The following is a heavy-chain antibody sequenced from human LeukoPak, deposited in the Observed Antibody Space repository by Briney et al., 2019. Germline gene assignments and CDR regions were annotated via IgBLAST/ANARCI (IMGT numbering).Heavy chain of an antibody. CDR1: GGTFSSYA. D-gene: IGHD2-2*01. J-gene: IGHJ5*02. CDR2: IIPIFGTA. V-gene: IGHV1-69*01. CDR3: ARDSDIVVVPAADPRAWFDP. Sequence: SVKVSCKASGGTFSSYAISWVRQAPGQGLEWMGGIIPIFGTANYAQKFQGRVTITADESTSTAYMELSSLRSEDTAVYYCARDSDIVVVPAADPRAWFDPWGQGTLVTVSS.